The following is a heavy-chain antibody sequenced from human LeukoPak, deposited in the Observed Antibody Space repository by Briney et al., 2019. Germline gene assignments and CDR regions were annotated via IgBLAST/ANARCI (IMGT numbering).Heavy chain of an antibody. CDR3: ARSLGTTFGVDY. J-gene: IGHJ4*02. CDR2: IIPIFGIA. D-gene: IGHD1-1*01. Sequence: SVTVSCKASAGTFSSYAISWVRQAPGQGIEWMGRIIPIFGIANYAQKFQGRVTITADKSTSTAYMELSSLRSEDTAVYYCARSLGTTFGVDYWGQGTLVTVSS. V-gene: IGHV1-69*04. CDR1: AGTFSSYA.